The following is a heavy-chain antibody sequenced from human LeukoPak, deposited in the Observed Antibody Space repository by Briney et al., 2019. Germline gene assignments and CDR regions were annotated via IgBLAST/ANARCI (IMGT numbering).Heavy chain of an antibody. V-gene: IGHV4-30-4*01. CDR1: GGSISSGDYY. CDR3: ARVWFGEPYFDY. J-gene: IGHJ4*02. Sequence: SETLSLTCTVSGGSISSGDYYWSWIRQPPGKGLEWIGYIYYSGSTYYNPSLKSRVTISVHTSKNQFSLKLSSVTAADTAVYYCARVWFGEPYFDYWGQGTLVTVSS. D-gene: IGHD3-10*01. CDR2: IYYSGST.